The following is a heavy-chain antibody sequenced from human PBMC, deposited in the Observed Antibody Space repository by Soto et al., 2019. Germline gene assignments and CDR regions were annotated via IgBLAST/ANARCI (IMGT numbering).Heavy chain of an antibody. CDR1: GFTFSSYA. CDR2: ISGSGVST. CDR3: AKDRQGSYFDY. V-gene: IGHV3-23*01. D-gene: IGHD1-26*01. J-gene: IGHJ4*02. Sequence: EVQLLESGGGLVQPGGSLRLSCAASGFTFSSYAMNWVRQAPGKGLEWVSTISGSGVSTYYADSVKGRFTISRDNSKKTLYLQMNSLRAEDTAVYYCAKDRQGSYFDYWGQGTLVTVSS.